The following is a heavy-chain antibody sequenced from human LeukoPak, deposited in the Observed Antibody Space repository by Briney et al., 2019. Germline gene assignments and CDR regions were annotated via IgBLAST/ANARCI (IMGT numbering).Heavy chain of an antibody. CDR3: TRDEYLWVVIQLGLFDY. CDR1: GFTFSSYA. J-gene: IGHJ4*02. CDR2: ISSDGNNK. D-gene: IGHD2-2*01. Sequence: PRRSLRLSCAASGFTFSSYAMHWVRQAPGKGLEWVAVISSDGNNKYYADSVKGRFTISRDNSKNTLYLQMNSLRAEDTAVYYCTRDEYLWVVIQLGLFDYWGQGTLVTVSS. V-gene: IGHV3-30-3*01.